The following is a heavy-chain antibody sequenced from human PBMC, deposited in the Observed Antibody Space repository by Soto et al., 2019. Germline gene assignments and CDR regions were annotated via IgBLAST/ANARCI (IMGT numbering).Heavy chain of an antibody. CDR2: IIPIFGTA. Sequence: SVKVSCKASGGTFSSYAISWVRQAPGQGLEWMGGIIPIFGTANYAQKFQGRVTITADKSTSTAYMELSSLRSEDTAVYYCARGIVVVVAATTDYYYYGMDVWGQGTTVTV. J-gene: IGHJ6*02. CDR1: GGTFSSYA. D-gene: IGHD2-15*01. CDR3: ARGIVVVVAATTDYYYYGMDV. V-gene: IGHV1-69*06.